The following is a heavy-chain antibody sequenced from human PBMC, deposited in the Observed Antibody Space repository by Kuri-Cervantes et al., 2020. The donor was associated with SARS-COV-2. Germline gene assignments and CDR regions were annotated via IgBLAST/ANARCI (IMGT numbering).Heavy chain of an antibody. CDR3: ARVEEYGDSYYYYYGMDG. V-gene: IGHV1-69*13. CDR1: GGTFSSYA. D-gene: IGHD4-17*01. J-gene: IGHJ6*02. Sequence: SVKVSCKASGGTFSSYAISWVRQAPGQGLEWMGGIIPIFGTANYAQKFQGRVTITADESTSTAYMELSSLRSDDTAVYYCARVEEYGDSYYYYYGMDGWGQGTTVTVSS. CDR2: IIPIFGTA.